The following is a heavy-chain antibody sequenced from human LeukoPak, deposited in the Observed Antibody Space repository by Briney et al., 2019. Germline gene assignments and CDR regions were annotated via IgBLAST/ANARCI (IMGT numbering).Heavy chain of an antibody. Sequence: GGSLRLSCTASGFTFGDYAINWVRQAPGMGLEWVSFIRSKGYGGIIEYTASVTGRFTISRDDSKSIAYLQMNSLKTEDTAVYYCTRKYDFWSGYPGYYFDYWGQGTLVTVSS. CDR1: GFTFGDYA. V-gene: IGHV3-49*04. CDR3: TRKYDFWSGYPGYYFDY. J-gene: IGHJ4*02. CDR2: IRSKGYGGII. D-gene: IGHD3-3*01.